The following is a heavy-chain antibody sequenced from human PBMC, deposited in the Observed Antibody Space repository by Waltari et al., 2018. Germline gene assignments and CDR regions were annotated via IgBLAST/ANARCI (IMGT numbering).Heavy chain of an antibody. CDR1: GFTVSSNY. J-gene: IGHJ4*02. D-gene: IGHD1-7*01. V-gene: IGHV3-53*01. CDR3: ARDPHQTGTTSYGY. CDR2: IYSGGST. Sequence: EVQLVESGGGLIQPGGSLRLSCAASGFTVSSNYMSWVRQAPGKGLEWVSVIYSGGSTYYADSGKGRFTISRDNSKNTLYLQMNSLRAEDTAVYYCARDPHQTGTTSYGYWGQGTLVTVSS.